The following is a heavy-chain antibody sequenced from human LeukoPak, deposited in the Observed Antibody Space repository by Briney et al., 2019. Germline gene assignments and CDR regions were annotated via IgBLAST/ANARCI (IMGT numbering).Heavy chain of an antibody. CDR2: IYHSGST. CDR1: GYSISSGYY. J-gene: IGHJ4*02. Sequence: SETLSLTCTVSGYSISSGYYWGWIRQPPGKGLGWIGSIYHSGSTYYNPSLKSRVTISVDTSKNQFSLKLSSVTAADKAVYYCARGVYGDYELDYWGQGTLVTVSS. D-gene: IGHD4-17*01. CDR3: ARGVYGDYELDY. V-gene: IGHV4-38-2*02.